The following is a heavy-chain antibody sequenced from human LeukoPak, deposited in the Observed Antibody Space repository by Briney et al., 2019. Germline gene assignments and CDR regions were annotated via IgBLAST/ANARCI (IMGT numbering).Heavy chain of an antibody. D-gene: IGHD5-12*01. CDR3: ARVNKRRGYDLDY. V-gene: IGHV4-59*02. CDR2: IYYSENT. Sequence: SETLSLTCTVPGDSVSTYYWNWIRQPPGRGLEWIGHIYYSENTNYNPSLKSRVTISVDTSKNQFSLKLSSVTAADTAVYYCARVNKRRGYDLDYWGQGTLVTVSS. CDR1: GDSVSTYY. J-gene: IGHJ4*02.